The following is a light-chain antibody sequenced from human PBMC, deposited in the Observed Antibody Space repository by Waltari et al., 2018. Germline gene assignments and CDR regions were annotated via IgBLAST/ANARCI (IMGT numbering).Light chain of an antibody. V-gene: IGLV1-47*01. CDR2: TDD. Sequence: QSVLTQPPSASGAPGQWVTISCSESTSNIGTNYVYWYQHLPGMAPQLLIYTDDGRPAGVSYRFDGAKAGTSASLAIRGLRSEEEAHYYCAAWEDSLSGLVFGGGTKVTV. CDR3: AAWEDSLSGLV. CDR1: TSNIGTNY. J-gene: IGLJ2*01.